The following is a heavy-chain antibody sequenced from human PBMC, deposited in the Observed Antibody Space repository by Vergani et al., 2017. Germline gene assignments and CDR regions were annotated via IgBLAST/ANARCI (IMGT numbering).Heavy chain of an antibody. V-gene: IGHV3-23*01. Sequence: EVQLLESGGNLIQPGGSLRLSCGASGFTFSSYAMTWVRLAPGKGLQWVSAISGSGGNTFYTDSVKGRFTISRDNSKDTLYLQMNSLRVEDTAIYYCAKARDPNCKGGNCYSYYDGLYLWGQGTTVTVSS. D-gene: IGHD2-21*01. CDR1: GFTFSSYA. CDR2: ISGSGGNT. CDR3: AKARDPNCKGGNCYSYYDGLYL. J-gene: IGHJ6*02.